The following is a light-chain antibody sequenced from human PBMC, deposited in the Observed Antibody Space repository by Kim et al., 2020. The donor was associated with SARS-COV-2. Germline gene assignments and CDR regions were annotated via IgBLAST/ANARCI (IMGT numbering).Light chain of an antibody. CDR3: CSYAGSYTYVV. CDR2: DVS. V-gene: IGLV2-11*01. J-gene: IGLJ2*01. CDR1: RGGFCGYNY. Sequence: QSATSSGTATRGGFCGYNYVSWSQQHPGKAPKLMIYDVSKRPSGVPDRFSGSKSGNTASLTISGLQAEDEADYYCCSYAGSYTYVVFGGGTQLTVL.